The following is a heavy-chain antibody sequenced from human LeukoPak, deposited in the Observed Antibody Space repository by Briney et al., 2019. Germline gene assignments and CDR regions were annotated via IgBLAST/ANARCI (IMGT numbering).Heavy chain of an antibody. Sequence: GGSLRLSCAASGFTFSDYYMSWVRQASGKGLEWVGLIRSKANSYATAYAASVKGRFTISRDDSKNTAYLQMNSLKTEDTAVYYCTRDPTDYYYFYMDVWGKGTTVTVSS. V-gene: IGHV3-73*01. D-gene: IGHD4-17*01. CDR3: TRDPTDYYYFYMDV. J-gene: IGHJ6*03. CDR2: IRSKANSYAT. CDR1: GFTFSDYY.